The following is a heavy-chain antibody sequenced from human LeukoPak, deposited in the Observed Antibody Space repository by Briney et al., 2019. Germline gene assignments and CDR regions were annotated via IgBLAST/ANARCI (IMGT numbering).Heavy chain of an antibody. CDR1: GFTFSSYA. V-gene: IGHV3-21*01. D-gene: IGHD1-26*01. CDR3: AREGGSGSYDSLDY. J-gene: IGHJ4*02. CDR2: ISRSSSYI. Sequence: GGSLRLSCAASGFTFSSYAMHWVRQAPGKGLEWVSSISRSSSYIYYADSVKGRFTISSDNAKNSLYLQMNSLRAEDTAVYYCAREGGSGSYDSLDYWGQGTLVTVSS.